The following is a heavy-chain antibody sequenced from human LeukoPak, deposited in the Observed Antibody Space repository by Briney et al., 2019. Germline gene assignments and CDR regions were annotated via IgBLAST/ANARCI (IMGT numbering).Heavy chain of an antibody. V-gene: IGHV3-23*01. J-gene: IGHJ5*01. Sequence: QPGGSLRLSCVASGFDFSSYAMTWVRQAPGRGLEWVRTIGAYAARTYYADSVKGRFTTSRENSKSTLSLQMNSLRAEDTALYYCAKDPLGGGSSLINWFDSWGQGVWVTVSS. CDR2: IGAYAART. CDR3: AKDPLGGGSSLINWFDS. CDR1: GFDFSSYA. D-gene: IGHD1-26*01.